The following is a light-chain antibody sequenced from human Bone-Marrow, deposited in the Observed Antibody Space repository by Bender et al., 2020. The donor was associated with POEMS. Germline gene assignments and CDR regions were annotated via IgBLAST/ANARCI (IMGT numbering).Light chain of an antibody. Sequence: SYELTQPPSVSVAPGETARITCGGDDIGRKSVHWYQQKPGQAPVLVIYDDDDRPSGIPERLSGSNSGNTATLTINRVEVGDEAYYYCQVWDSTTDHRVFGGGTKLTAL. J-gene: IGLJ3*02. CDR3: QVWDSTTDHRV. V-gene: IGLV3-21*04. CDR1: DIGRKS. CDR2: DDD.